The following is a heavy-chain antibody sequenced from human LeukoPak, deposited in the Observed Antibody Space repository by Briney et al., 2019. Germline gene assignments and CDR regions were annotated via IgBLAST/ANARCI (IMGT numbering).Heavy chain of an antibody. CDR1: GFTFSSYG. Sequence: PGGSLRLSCAASGFTFSSYGMSWVRQAPGKGLEWVSAISGSGGSTYYADSVKGRFTISRDNSKNTLYLQMNSLRAEDTAVYYCAKDSRIRQGGYSYGPGYFDYWGQGTLVTVSS. V-gene: IGHV3-23*01. CDR3: AKDSRIRQGGYSYGPGYFDY. CDR2: ISGSGGST. J-gene: IGHJ4*02. D-gene: IGHD5-18*01.